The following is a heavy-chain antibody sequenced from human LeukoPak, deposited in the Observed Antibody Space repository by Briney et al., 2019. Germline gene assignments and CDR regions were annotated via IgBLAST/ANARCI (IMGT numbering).Heavy chain of an antibody. J-gene: IGHJ4*02. Sequence: SETLSVTCTVSAGSISSSYWSWIRQPPGKGLEWIGYIYYSGSTNYNPTLKSRVTISVDTSKNQFSLKLNSVTAADTAVYYCARQGPLTTAVTTRTNPFDYWGQGTLVTVSS. D-gene: IGHD4-11*01. CDR1: AGSISSSY. CDR2: IYYSGST. CDR3: ARQGPLTTAVTTRTNPFDY. V-gene: IGHV4-59*08.